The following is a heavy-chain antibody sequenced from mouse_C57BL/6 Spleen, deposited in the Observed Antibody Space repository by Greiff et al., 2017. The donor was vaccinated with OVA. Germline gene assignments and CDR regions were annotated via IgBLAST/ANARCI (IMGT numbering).Heavy chain of an antibody. V-gene: IGHV5-9-1*02. Sequence: EVKLVESGEGLVKPGGSLKLSCAASGFTFSSYAMSWVRQTPEKRLEWVAYISSGGDYIDYADTVKGRFTISRDNARNTLYLQMSSLKSEDTAMYYCTRDGEGYYYGSSYWYFDVWGTGTTVTVSS. CDR2: ISSGGDYI. CDR1: GFTFSSYA. CDR3: TRDGEGYYYGSSYWYFDV. D-gene: IGHD1-1*01. J-gene: IGHJ1*03.